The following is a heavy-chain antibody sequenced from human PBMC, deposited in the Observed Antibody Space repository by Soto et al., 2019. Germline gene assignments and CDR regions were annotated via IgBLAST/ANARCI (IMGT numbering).Heavy chain of an antibody. J-gene: IGHJ6*03. CDR1: GGSFSGYY. V-gene: IGHV4-34*01. CDR3: ASKTTVTTFYDYYYYYMDV. Sequence: ESLSLTCAVYGGSFSGYYWSWIRQPPGKGLEWLGEINHSGSTNYNPSLKSRVTISVDTSKNQFSLKLSSVTAADTAVYYCASKTTVTTFYDYYYYYMDVWGKGTTVTVSS. D-gene: IGHD4-17*01. CDR2: INHSGST.